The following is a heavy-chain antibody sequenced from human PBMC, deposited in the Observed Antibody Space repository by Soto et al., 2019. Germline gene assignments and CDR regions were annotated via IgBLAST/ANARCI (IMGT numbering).Heavy chain of an antibody. CDR1: GFTFSSYA. J-gene: IGHJ6*03. Sequence: GGSLRLSCAASGFTFSSYAMHWVRQAPGKGLEYVSAISSNGGSTYYANSVKGRFTISRDNSKNTLYLQMGSLRAEDMAVYYCARGFVSWQLVQEYMDVWGKGTTVTVSS. V-gene: IGHV3-64*01. D-gene: IGHD6-6*01. CDR3: ARGFVSWQLVQEYMDV. CDR2: ISSNGGST.